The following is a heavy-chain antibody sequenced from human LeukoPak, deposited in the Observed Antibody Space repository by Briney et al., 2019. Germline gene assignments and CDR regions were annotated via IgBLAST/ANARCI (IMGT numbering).Heavy chain of an antibody. CDR1: GYLFTSYW. CDR3: ARHPSSSILFDY. Sequence: GESLKISCQGSGYLFTSYWIGWVRQLPGKGLEWMGIIYPGDSDTRYSPSFQGQVTISADKSISTAYLQWSSLKASDTAMYYCARHPSSSILFDYWGQGTLVTVSS. J-gene: IGHJ4*02. D-gene: IGHD6-6*01. V-gene: IGHV5-51*01. CDR2: IYPGDSDT.